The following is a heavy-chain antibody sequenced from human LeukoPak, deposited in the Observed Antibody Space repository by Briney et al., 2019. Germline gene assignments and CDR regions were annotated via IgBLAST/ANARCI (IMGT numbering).Heavy chain of an antibody. V-gene: IGHV1-2*02. Sequence: ASVKVSCKASGYTFTGYYMHWVRQAPGQGLEWMGWINPNSGGTNYAQKFQGRVTMTRDTSISTAYMELTRLRSDDTAVYYCARGDDILTGNRDWFDPWGQGTLVTVFS. CDR3: ARGDDILTGNRDWFDP. J-gene: IGHJ5*02. CDR1: GYTFTGYY. D-gene: IGHD3-9*01. CDR2: INPNSGGT.